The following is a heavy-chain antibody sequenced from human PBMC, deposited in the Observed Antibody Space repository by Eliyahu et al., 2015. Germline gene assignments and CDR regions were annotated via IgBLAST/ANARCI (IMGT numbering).Heavy chain of an antibody. CDR3: ARPTTDYDILTGYFAY. Sequence: EVQXVESGGGLVQPGGXLXLPXAXSGFPFNXXAMNWVRHAPGKGLEWVSTIIGSGGNTYYADSVKGRFTISRDNSKNTLYLQMDSLRVEDTAVYYCARPTTDYDILTGYFAYWGQGTLVTVSS. V-gene: IGHV3-23*04. J-gene: IGHJ4*02. CDR2: IIGSGGNT. CDR1: GFPFNXXA. D-gene: IGHD3-9*01.